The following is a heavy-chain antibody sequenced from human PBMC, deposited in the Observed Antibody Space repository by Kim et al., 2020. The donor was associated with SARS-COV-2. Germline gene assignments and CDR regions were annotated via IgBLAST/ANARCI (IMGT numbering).Heavy chain of an antibody. D-gene: IGHD6-13*01. CDR1: GFTFSSYG. Sequence: GGSLRLSCAASGFTFSSYGMHWVRQAPGKGLEWVAVIWYDGSNKYYADSVKGRFTISRDNSKNTLYLQMNSLRAEDTAVYYCARDGQQLVPGYYYGMDVWGQGTTVTVSS. J-gene: IGHJ6*02. CDR3: ARDGQQLVPGYYYGMDV. V-gene: IGHV3-33*01. CDR2: IWYDGSNK.